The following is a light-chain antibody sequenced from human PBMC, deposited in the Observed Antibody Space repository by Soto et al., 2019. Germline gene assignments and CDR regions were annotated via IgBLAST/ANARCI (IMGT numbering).Light chain of an antibody. CDR1: QSVSRSY. CDR2: DAS. J-gene: IGKJ5*01. CDR3: QQRSNWPIT. V-gene: IGKV3-11*01. Sequence: EIVLAQTPATLSLSPWYRATLSCVASQSVSRSYLARYQQKPGQAPRLLIYDASNRATGIPARFSGSGSGTDFTLTISSLEPEDFAVYYCQQRSNWPITFGQGTRLEIK.